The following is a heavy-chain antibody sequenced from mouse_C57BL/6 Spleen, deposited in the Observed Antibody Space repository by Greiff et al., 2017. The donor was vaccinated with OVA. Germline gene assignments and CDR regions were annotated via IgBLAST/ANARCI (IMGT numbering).Heavy chain of an antibody. CDR2: IHPNSGST. V-gene: IGHV1-64*01. CDR3: AREGYGGRYFDV. Sequence: QVQLQQPGAELVKPGASVKLSCKASGYTFTSYWMHWVKQRPGQGLEWIGMIHPNSGSTNYNEKFKSKATLTVDKSSSTAYMQLSSLTSEDSAVYYCAREGYGGRYFDVWGTGTTVTVSS. J-gene: IGHJ1*03. D-gene: IGHD1-1*01. CDR1: GYTFTSYW.